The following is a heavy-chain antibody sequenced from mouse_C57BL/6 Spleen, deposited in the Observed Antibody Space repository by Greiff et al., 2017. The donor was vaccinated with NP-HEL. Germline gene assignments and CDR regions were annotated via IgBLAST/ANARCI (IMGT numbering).Heavy chain of an antibody. V-gene: IGHV1-4*01. CDR1: GYTFTSYT. Sequence: VKLMESGAELARPGASVKMSCKASGYTFTSYTMHWVKQRPGQGLEWIGYINPSSGYTKYNQKFKDKATLTADKSSSTAYMQLSSLTSEDAAVYYCARDYYGSSEGWGQGTTLTVSS. CDR2: INPSSGYT. CDR3: ARDYYGSSEG. J-gene: IGHJ2*01. D-gene: IGHD1-1*01.